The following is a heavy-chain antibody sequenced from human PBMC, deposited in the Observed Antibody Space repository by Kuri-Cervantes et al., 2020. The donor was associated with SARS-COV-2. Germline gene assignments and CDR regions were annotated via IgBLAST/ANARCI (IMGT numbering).Heavy chain of an antibody. J-gene: IGHJ3*02. V-gene: IGHV3-30*03. D-gene: IGHD1-26*01. CDR1: GFTFSTYG. Sequence: GESLKISCAASGFTFSTYGMHWVRQAPGKGLEWVALISYDGNEYYADSVRGRFTISRDNSKNTLYLPLNNLRTEDTAVYHCAGCAEWELLPFDIWGQGTMVTVSS. CDR2: ISYDGNE. CDR3: AGCAEWELLPFDI.